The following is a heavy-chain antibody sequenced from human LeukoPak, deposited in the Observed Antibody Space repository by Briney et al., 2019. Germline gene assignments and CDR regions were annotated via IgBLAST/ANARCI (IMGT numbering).Heavy chain of an antibody. Sequence: KPSETLSLTCTVSGYSISSGYYWGWIRQPPGKGLEWIGSIYHSGSTNYNPSLKSRVTISVDKSKNQFSLKLSSVTAADTAVYYCARGDKNYYDSSGYLVYAFDIWGQGTMVTVSS. CDR2: IYHSGST. CDR1: GYSISSGYY. V-gene: IGHV4-38-2*02. CDR3: ARGDKNYYDSSGYLVYAFDI. J-gene: IGHJ3*02. D-gene: IGHD3-22*01.